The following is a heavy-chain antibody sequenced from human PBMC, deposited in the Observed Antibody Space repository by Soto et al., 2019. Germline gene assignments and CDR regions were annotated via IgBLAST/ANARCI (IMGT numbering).Heavy chain of an antibody. CDR3: AKDIVSSGWYDFHY. D-gene: IGHD6-19*01. V-gene: IGHV3-23*01. Sequence: VGSLRLSCAASGFTFSSYAMSWVRQAPGKGLEWVSAISGSGGSTYYADSVKGRFTISRDNSKNTLYLQMNSLRAEDTAVYYCAKDIVSSGWYDFHYWGQGTLVTVSS. CDR1: GFTFSSYA. CDR2: ISGSGGST. J-gene: IGHJ4*02.